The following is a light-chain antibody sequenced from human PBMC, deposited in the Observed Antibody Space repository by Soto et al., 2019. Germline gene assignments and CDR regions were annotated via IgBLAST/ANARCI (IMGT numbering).Light chain of an antibody. CDR3: QQYGSSP. Sequence: EIVLTQSPGTLSLSPGERATLSCRASQSVSSSYLAWYQQKPGQAPRLLIYGASSRATGIPDRFSGSGSGTDFTFTISRLEPEDFAVYYCQQYGSSPFGQGTKREIK. CDR1: QSVSSSY. CDR2: GAS. J-gene: IGKJ2*01. V-gene: IGKV3-20*01.